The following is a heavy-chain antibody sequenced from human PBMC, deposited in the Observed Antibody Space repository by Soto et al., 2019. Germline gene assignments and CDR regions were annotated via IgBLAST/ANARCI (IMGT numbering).Heavy chain of an antibody. V-gene: IGHV3-23*01. D-gene: IGHD1-26*01. CDR2: ISGSGGST. J-gene: IGHJ4*02. CDR3: AKDRPGELLEGYYLDY. Sequence: GSLRLSCAASGCTFSSYAMSWVRQAPGEGLEWVSAISGSGGSTYYADSVKGRFTISRDNSKNTLYLQMNSLRAEDTAVYYCAKDRPGELLEGYYLDYWGQGTLVTVSS. CDR1: GCTFSSYA.